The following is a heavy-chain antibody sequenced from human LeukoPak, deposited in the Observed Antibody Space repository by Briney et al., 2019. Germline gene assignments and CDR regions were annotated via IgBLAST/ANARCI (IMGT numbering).Heavy chain of an antibody. Sequence: ASVKVSCKASGYTFTGYYMHWVRQAPGQGLEWMGWINPNSGGTNYAQKFQGRVTMTRDTSISTAYVELSRLRSDDTAVYYCARDRVLLRYFDWSTDAFDIWGQGTMVTVSS. D-gene: IGHD3-9*01. CDR2: INPNSGGT. CDR1: GYTFTGYY. CDR3: ARDRVLLRYFDWSTDAFDI. J-gene: IGHJ3*02. V-gene: IGHV1-2*02.